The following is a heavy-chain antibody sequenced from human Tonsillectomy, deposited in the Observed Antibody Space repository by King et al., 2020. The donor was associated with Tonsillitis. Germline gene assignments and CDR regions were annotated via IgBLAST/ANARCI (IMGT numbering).Heavy chain of an antibody. V-gene: IGHV3-48*01. CDR2: ISSSSSTI. J-gene: IGHJ5*02. Sequence: VQLVESGGGLVQPGGSLRLSCAASGFTFSSYSMNWVRQAPGKGLEWVSYISSSSSTIYYADSVKGRFTISRDNAKNSLYLQMNSLGAEDTAVYYCARGEGSSWDDAFWGDWFDPWGQGTLVTVSS. D-gene: IGHD6-13*01. CDR3: ARGEGSSWDDAFWGDWFDP. CDR1: GFTFSSYS.